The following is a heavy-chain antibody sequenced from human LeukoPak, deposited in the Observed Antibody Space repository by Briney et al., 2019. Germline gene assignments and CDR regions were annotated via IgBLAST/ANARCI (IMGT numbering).Heavy chain of an antibody. Sequence: ASVKVSCKASGYTFTSYYMHWVRQAPGQGLEWMGIINPSGGSTSYAQKFQGRVTMTRDTSASTVYMELSSLRSEDTAVYYCAVSGSYGAYFDYWGQGTLVTVSS. CDR1: GYTFTSYY. J-gene: IGHJ4*02. CDR3: AVSGSYGAYFDY. D-gene: IGHD1-26*01. V-gene: IGHV1-46*01. CDR2: INPSGGST.